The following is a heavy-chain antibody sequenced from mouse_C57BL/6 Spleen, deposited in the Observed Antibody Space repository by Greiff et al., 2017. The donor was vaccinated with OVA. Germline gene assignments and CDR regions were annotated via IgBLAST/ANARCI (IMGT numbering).Heavy chain of an antibody. J-gene: IGHJ2*01. CDR1: GFTFSSYA. D-gene: IGHD2-4*01. CDR2: ISDGGSYT. CDR3: AREPRVYYDYEGGYFDY. Sequence: DVKLVESGGGLVKPGGSLKLSCAASGFTFSSYAMSWVRQTPEKRLEWVATISDGGSYTYYPDNVKGRFTISRDNAKNNLYLQMSHLKSEDTAMYYCAREPRVYYDYEGGYFDYWGQGTTLTVSS. V-gene: IGHV5-4*01.